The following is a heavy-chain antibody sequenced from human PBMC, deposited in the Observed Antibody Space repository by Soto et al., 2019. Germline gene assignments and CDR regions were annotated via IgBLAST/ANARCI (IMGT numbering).Heavy chain of an antibody. CDR3: ARGGGRVATPWFDP. J-gene: IGHJ5*02. CDR1: GFTFSSYD. D-gene: IGHD5-12*01. Sequence: EVQLVESGGGLVQPGGSLRLSCAASGFTFSSYDMHWVRQATGKGLEWVSAIGTAGDTYYPGSLKGRFTISRENAKNSLYLQMNSLRAGDTGVYYCARGGGRVATPWFDPWGQGTLVTVSS. V-gene: IGHV3-13*04. CDR2: IGTAGDT.